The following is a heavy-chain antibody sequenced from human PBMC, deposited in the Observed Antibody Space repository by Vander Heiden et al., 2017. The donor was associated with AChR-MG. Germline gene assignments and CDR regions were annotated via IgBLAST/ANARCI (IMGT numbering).Heavy chain of an antibody. CDR2: IYYSGST. CDR3: AIDTVDDSSEDKGLGYFQH. V-gene: IGHV4-39*02. D-gene: IGHD3-22*01. CDR1: GGSISSSSYY. Sequence: QLQLQESGPGLVKPSETLSVTCTVSGGSISSSSYYWGWIRQPPGKGLEWIGSIYYSGSTYYNPSLKSRVTISVDTSKNQFSLKLSSVTAADTAVYYCAIDTVDDSSEDKGLGYFQHWGQGTLVTVSS. J-gene: IGHJ1*01.